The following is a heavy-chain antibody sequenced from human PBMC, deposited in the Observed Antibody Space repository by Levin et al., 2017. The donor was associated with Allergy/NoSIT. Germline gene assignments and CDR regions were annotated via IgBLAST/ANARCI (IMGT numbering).Heavy chain of an antibody. CDR1: GYTFTFYG. Sequence: ASVKVSCKASGYTFTFYGISWVRQAPGQGLEWMGWISPYNGNTNYAQKLQGRVTMTTDTSTSTAYMELRSLRSDDTAVYYCAREMAETAADTFDIWGQGTMVTVST. CDR3: AREMAETAADTFDI. V-gene: IGHV1-18*01. J-gene: IGHJ3*02. CDR2: ISPYNGNT. D-gene: IGHD2-8*01.